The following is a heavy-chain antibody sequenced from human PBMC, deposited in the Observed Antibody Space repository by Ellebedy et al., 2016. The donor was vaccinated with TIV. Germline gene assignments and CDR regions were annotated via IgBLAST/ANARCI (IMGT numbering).Heavy chain of an antibody. J-gene: IGHJ6*02. V-gene: IGHV4-39*01. CDR2: IYYSGST. Sequence: SETLSLTXTVSGGSISSSSYYWGWIRQPPGKGLEWIGSIYYSGSTYYNPSLKSRVTISVDTSKNQFSLKLSSVTAADTAVYYCARQDAFYYYYGMDVWGQGTTVTVSS. CDR3: ARQDAFYYYYGMDV. CDR1: GGSISSSSYY.